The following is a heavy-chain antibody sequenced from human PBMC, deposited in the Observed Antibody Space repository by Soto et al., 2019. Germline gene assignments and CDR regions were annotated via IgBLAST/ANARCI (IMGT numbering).Heavy chain of an antibody. CDR3: GKGTWGAFDI. Sequence: EVQLLESGGGLVQPGGSLRLSCVASGFTFSSNAMSWVRQAPGKGLEWVSHMTSGSGGGTYYADSVKGRFTISRDNAKNTLYMQMNSLRVEDTAVYYCGKGTWGAFDIWGHGTVVTVSS. V-gene: IGHV3-23*01. J-gene: IGHJ3*02. D-gene: IGHD7-27*01. CDR1: GFTFSSNA. CDR2: MTSGSGGGT.